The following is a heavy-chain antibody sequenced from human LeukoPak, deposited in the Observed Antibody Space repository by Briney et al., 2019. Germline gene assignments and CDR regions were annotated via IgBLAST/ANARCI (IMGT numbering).Heavy chain of an antibody. Sequence: GGSLRLSCAASGFTFSSYWMHWVRQAPGKGLVWVSRINTDGSSTTYADSVKGRFTISRDNAKKTLSLQMNSLRAEDTAVYYCAKDWAPYCGGDCYFNYWGQGTLVTVSS. V-gene: IGHV3-74*01. CDR2: INTDGSST. CDR3: AKDWAPYCGGDCYFNY. CDR1: GFTFSSYW. J-gene: IGHJ4*02. D-gene: IGHD2-21*02.